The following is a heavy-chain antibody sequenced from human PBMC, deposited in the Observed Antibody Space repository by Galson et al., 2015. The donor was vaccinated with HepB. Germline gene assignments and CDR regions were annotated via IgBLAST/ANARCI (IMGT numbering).Heavy chain of an antibody. V-gene: IGHV1-18*01. Sequence: SVKVSCKASGYTFTSYGISWVRQAPGQGLEWMGWISAYNGNTNYAQKLQGRVTMTTDTSTSTAYMELRSLRSDDTAVYYCARATRDDPDVDTAMVFVPFDYWGQGTLVTVSS. CDR3: ARATRDDPDVDTAMVFVPFDY. J-gene: IGHJ4*02. CDR1: GYTFTSYG. D-gene: IGHD5-18*01. CDR2: ISAYNGNT.